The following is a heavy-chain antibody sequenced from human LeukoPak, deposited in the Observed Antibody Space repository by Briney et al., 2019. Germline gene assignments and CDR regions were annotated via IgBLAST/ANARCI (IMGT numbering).Heavy chain of an antibody. Sequence: SETLSLTCAAYGGSFSGYYWSWIRQPPGKGLEWIGEINHSGSTNYNPSLKSRVTISVDTSKNQFSLKLSSVTAADTAVYYCARGGMVDLDYWGQGTLVTVSS. D-gene: IGHD1-26*01. CDR2: INHSGST. J-gene: IGHJ4*02. CDR3: ARGGMVDLDY. V-gene: IGHV4-34*01. CDR1: GGSFSGYY.